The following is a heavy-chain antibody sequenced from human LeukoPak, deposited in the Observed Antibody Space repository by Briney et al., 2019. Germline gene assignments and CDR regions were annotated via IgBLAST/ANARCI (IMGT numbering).Heavy chain of an antibody. J-gene: IGHJ4*02. Sequence: SETLSLTCTVSGGSISSYYWSWIRQPAGKGLEWIGRIYTSGSTIYNPSLKSRVTMSVDTSKNQFSLKPSSVTAADTAVYYCARDRGYYDSSGYQYYFDYWGQGTLVTVSS. CDR1: GGSISSYY. D-gene: IGHD3-22*01. V-gene: IGHV4-4*07. CDR3: ARDRGYYDSSGYQYYFDY. CDR2: IYTSGST.